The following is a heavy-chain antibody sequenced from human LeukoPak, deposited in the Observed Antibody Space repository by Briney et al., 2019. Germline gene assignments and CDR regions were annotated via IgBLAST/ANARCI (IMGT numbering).Heavy chain of an antibody. D-gene: IGHD3-22*01. V-gene: IGHV3-23*01. Sequence: GGSLRLSCAASGFTFSSYAMSWVRQAPGKGLEWVSAIGGSGGSTYYADSVKGRFTISRDNSKNTLYLQMNSLRAEDTAVYYCAKSGYYDSRGCFDYWGQGTLVTVSS. CDR3: AKSGYYDSRGCFDY. CDR2: IGGSGGST. J-gene: IGHJ4*02. CDR1: GFTFSSYA.